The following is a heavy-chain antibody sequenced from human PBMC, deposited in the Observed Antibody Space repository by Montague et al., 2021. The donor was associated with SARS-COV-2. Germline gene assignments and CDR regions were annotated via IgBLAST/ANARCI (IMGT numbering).Heavy chain of an antibody. D-gene: IGHD3-3*01. CDR2: IHYSGST. CDR3: ARGDFGVVIIPYYYYYMDV. CDR1: GASISSSNYY. J-gene: IGHJ6*03. V-gene: IGHV4-39*01. Sequence: SETLSLTCTVSGASISSSNYYWGWIRQPPGKGLEWIATIHYSGSTYYEPSLKSRLTISVDTSKNQFSLRLSSVTAADTAVYYCARGDFGVVIIPYYYYYMDVGGKGTTVTVSS.